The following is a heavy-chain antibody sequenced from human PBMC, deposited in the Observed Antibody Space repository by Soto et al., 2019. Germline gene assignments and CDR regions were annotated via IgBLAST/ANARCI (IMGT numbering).Heavy chain of an antibody. CDR1: GYTFTSYA. V-gene: IGHV1-3*01. Sequence: GASVKVSCKASGYTFTSYAMHWVRQAPGQRLEWMGWINSGNGNTKYSQKFQGRVTITRDTSASTAYMELSSLRSEDTAVYYCARLAAAGPYNWFDPWGQGTLVTVS. J-gene: IGHJ5*02. CDR2: INSGNGNT. CDR3: ARLAAAGPYNWFDP. D-gene: IGHD6-13*01.